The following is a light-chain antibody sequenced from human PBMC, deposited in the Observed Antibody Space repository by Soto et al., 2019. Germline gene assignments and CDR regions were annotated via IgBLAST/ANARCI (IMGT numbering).Light chain of an antibody. J-gene: IGLJ1*01. V-gene: IGLV2-23*01. CDR1: TIDFVSYSL. CDR2: EAS. CDR3: YSYGGSYYV. Sequence: QSVLTQPASVSGSPGQSITISCTGNTIDFVSYSLFSWYHHHPGKSPQLMIYEASKRPSWFSNRFSGSKSGNTASLTISGLQAEDEADYYCYSYGGSYYVFGTGTKVTVL.